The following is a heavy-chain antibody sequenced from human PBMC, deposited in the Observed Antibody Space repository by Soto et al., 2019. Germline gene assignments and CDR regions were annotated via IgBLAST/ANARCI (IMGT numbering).Heavy chain of an antibody. V-gene: IGHV5-10-1*01. J-gene: IGHJ6*02. CDR1: GYSFTSHW. D-gene: IGHD1-1*01. CDR3: ARRLSGPKEEYNAYYFYGLDV. Sequence: GESLKISCQGSGYSFTSHWITWVRQTPGKGLEWMGRIDPSDSYTNYSPSFQGRVTISADRSISTAFLQWSSLEASDTAIYYCARRLSGPKEEYNAYYFYGLDVWGQGTTVTVSS. CDR2: IDPSDSYT.